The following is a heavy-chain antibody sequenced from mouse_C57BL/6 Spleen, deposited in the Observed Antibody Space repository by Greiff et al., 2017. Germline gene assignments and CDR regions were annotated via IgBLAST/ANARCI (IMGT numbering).Heavy chain of an antibody. V-gene: IGHV1-82*01. CDR3: AREGVGSSPPNFDY. Sequence: QVQLQASGPELVKPGALVTITYKASGYAFRSSCLNWVKQRPGKGLEWIGLIYPGDGDTNYKGKFKGKATLTADKSSSTAYMQLSSLTAEDSAVYFCAREGVGSSPPNFDYWGQGTTLTVSS. CDR1: GYAFRSSC. J-gene: IGHJ2*01. D-gene: IGHD1-1*01. CDR2: IYPGDGDT.